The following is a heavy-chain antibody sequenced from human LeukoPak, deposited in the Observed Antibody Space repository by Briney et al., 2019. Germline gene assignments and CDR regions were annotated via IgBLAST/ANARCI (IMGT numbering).Heavy chain of an antibody. CDR3: AKRGIVIRAVIIVGFHKEAYYFDY. CDR2: IWYDGSNK. V-gene: IGHV3-33*06. D-gene: IGHD3-10*01. CDR1: GFTFSSYG. Sequence: GGSLRLSCAASGFTFSSYGMHWVRQAPGKGLEWVAVIWYDGSNKYYADSVKGRFTISRDNPKNTLYLQMNSLRAEDTAVYFCAKRGIVIRAVIIVGFHKEAYYFDYWGQGALVTVSS. J-gene: IGHJ4*02.